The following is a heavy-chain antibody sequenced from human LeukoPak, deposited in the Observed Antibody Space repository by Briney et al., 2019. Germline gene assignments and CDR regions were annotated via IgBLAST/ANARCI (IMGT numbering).Heavy chain of an antibody. CDR3: ARGYNTAMVSYYYYYYGMDV. V-gene: IGHV1-8*01. CDR2: MNPNSGNT. CDR1: GYTFTSYD. D-gene: IGHD5-18*01. Sequence: GASVKVSCKASGYTFTSYDINWVRQATGQGLEWMGWMNPNSGNTGYAQKFQGRVTMTRNTSISTAYMELSSLRSEDTAVYYCARGYNTAMVSYYYYYYGMDVWGQGTTVTVSS. J-gene: IGHJ6*02.